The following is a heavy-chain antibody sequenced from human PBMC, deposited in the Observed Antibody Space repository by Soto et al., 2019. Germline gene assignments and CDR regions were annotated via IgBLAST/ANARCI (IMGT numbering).Heavy chain of an antibody. J-gene: IGHJ4*02. CDR3: ARYDFGIFDY. D-gene: IGHD4-17*01. V-gene: IGHV4-4*02. CDR2: IYHSEST. CDR1: GDSVTSSNW. Sequence: SETLSLTCAVSGDSVTSSNWWSCVRQPPGKGLEWIGEIYHSESTNYNPSLKSRVTMSIDKSKNQFSLKLTSVTAADTAVYFCARYDFGIFDYWGQGTLVTVYS.